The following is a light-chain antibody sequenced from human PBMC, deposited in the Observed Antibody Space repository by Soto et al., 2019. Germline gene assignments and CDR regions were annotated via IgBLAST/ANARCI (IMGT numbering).Light chain of an antibody. CDR2: AAS. CDR1: QGISNY. V-gene: IGKV1-27*01. J-gene: IGKJ1*01. CDR3: QKYNCAPWT. Sequence: DIQMTQSPSSLSASVGDRVTITCRASQGISNYLAWSQQKPGKVPKLLIYAASTLQSGVPSRFSGSGSGTDFTLTISSLQPQDCGTYYSQKYNCAPWTFGQGTKVEIK.